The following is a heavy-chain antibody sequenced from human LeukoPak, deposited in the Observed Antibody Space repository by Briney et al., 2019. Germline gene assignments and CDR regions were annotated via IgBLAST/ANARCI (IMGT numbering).Heavy chain of an antibody. CDR3: ARGDSSSWNNYFDY. CDR1: GFTFSSYG. Sequence: GGSLRLSRAASGFTFSSYGMHWVRQAPGKGLEWVAVIWYDGSNKYYADSVKGRFTISRDNSKNTLYLQMNSLRAEDTAVYYCARGDSSSWNNYFDYWGQGTLVTVSS. J-gene: IGHJ4*02. D-gene: IGHD6-13*01. V-gene: IGHV3-33*01. CDR2: IWYDGSNK.